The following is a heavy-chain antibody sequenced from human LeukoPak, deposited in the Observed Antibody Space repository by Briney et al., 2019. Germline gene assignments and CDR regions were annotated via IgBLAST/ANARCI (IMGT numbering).Heavy chain of an antibody. CDR3: AKNSSGGYSDY. Sequence: VASVKVSCKTSGYTFTSSGITWVRQAPGQGLEWMGCISTYNGYSKYAQNLQGGVTMTADTSTTTAYMELSSLRSDDTAVYYCAKNSSGGYSDYWGQGTLVTVSS. V-gene: IGHV1-18*01. CDR2: ISTYNGYS. J-gene: IGHJ4*02. D-gene: IGHD6-19*01. CDR1: GYTFTSSG.